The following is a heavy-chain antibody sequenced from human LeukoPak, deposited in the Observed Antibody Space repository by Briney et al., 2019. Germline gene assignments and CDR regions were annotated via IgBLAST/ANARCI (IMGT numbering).Heavy chain of an antibody. CDR3: AREVWELTYFES. CDR2: IVPIYNKP. Sequence: SVKVSCKASGSTFRTSALTWLRQAPGQGLEWMGEIVPIYNKPKYAQNFQGRVTIIADETTSTVYMELSGLRPDDTAVYFCAREVWELTYFESWGQGTLVVVSP. CDR1: GSTFRTSA. D-gene: IGHD1-26*01. V-gene: IGHV1-69*13. J-gene: IGHJ4*02.